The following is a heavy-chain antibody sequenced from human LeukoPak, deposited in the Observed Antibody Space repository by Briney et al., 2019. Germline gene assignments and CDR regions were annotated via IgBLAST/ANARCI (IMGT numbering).Heavy chain of an antibody. CDR2: ISGSGGST. CDR3: AKDRLLNCRGDCYIFDY. J-gene: IGHJ4*02. D-gene: IGHD2-21*02. V-gene: IGHV3-23*01. Sequence: GGSLRLSCAASGFTFSSYGMSWVRQAPGKGLEWVSAISGSGGSTYYADSVKGRFSISRDNSKNTLYLQVNGLRTEDTTVYYCAKDRLLNCRGDCYIFDYWGQGTVVTVSS. CDR1: GFTFSSYG.